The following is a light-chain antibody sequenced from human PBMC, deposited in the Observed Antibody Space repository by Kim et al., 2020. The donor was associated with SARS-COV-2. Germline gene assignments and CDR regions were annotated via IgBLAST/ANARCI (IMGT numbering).Light chain of an antibody. CDR2: WAS. CDR3: QQYYSTPRT. Sequence: RATINCKSSQSVLYSSNNKNYLAWYQQKPAQPPKLLIYWASTRESGVPDRFSGSGSGTDFTLTISSLQAEDVAVYYCQQYYSTPRTFGQGTKLEIK. V-gene: IGKV4-1*01. CDR1: QSVLYSSNNKNY. J-gene: IGKJ2*01.